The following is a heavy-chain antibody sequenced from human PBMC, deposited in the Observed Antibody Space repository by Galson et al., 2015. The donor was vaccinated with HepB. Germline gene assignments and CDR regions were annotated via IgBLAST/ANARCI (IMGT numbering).Heavy chain of an antibody. CDR2: ISWNGETT. Sequence: SLRLPCPASGFTFDDYTMHWVRQPSAGGLEWVSPISWNGETTYHGASMKGRFSTSRDNRSSSLHLPLDSYRIEDTVLYFCTKDLGGGKGGFQLWGRGTQVIGAS. D-gene: IGHD3-16*01. J-gene: IGHJ3*01. CDR1: GFTFDDYT. CDR3: TKDLGGGKGGFQL. V-gene: IGHV3-43*01.